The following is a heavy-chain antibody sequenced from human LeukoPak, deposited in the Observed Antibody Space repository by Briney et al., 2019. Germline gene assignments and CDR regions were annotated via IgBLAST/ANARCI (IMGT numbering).Heavy chain of an antibody. V-gene: IGHV4-59*12. CDR2: IYYSGST. CDR1: GGSISSYY. Sequence: SETLSLTCTVSGGSISSYYWSWIRQPPGKGLEWIGYIYYSGSTNYNPSLKSRVTMSVDTSKNQFSLKLSSVTAADTAVYYCARDGYYYDSSGSSPLDYWGQGTLVTVSS. J-gene: IGHJ4*02. D-gene: IGHD3-22*01. CDR3: ARDGYYYDSSGSSPLDY.